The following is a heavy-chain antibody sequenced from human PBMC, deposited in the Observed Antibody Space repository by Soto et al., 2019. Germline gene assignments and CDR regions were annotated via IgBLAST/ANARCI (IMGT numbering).Heavy chain of an antibody. Sequence: SETLSLTCTVSGGSISSYYWSWIRQPPGKGLEWIGYIYYSGSTNYNPSLKSRVTISVDTSKNQFSLKLSSVTAADTAVYYCARSPGGNYDFWSRGYYSYYGMDVWGQGTTVNVSS. CDR2: IYYSGST. J-gene: IGHJ6*02. CDR3: ARSPGGNYDFWSRGYYSYYGMDV. D-gene: IGHD3-3*01. V-gene: IGHV4-59*01. CDR1: GGSISSYY.